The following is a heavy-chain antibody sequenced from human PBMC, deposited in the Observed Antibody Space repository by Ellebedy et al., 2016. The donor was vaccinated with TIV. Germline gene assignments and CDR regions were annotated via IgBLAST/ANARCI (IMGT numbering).Heavy chain of an antibody. CDR2: MNPSSGNT. Sequence: ASVKVSXXASGYTFTSYDINWVRQATGQGLEWMGWMNPSSGNTGFARKFQGRVIMTRDASISTAYMELTSLTSDDTAVYYCARGERYCSDASCYNYWGQGTLVTVSS. V-gene: IGHV1-8*01. D-gene: IGHD2-2*02. CDR1: GYTFTSYD. CDR3: ARGERYCSDASCYNY. J-gene: IGHJ4*02.